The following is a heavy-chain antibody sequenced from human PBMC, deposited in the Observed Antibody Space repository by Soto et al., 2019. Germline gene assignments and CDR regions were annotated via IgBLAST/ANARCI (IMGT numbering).Heavy chain of an antibody. D-gene: IGHD1-26*01. CDR3: ATDRGDAGRYYRGGL. J-gene: IGHJ4*02. CDR1: GFTFYIYA. Sequence: EVQLVESGGGLVQPGGSLRLSCATSGFTFYIYAMNWVRQAPGKGLEWIAHIASNGATDYADSVKGRFTISRDNAENSVFLQMSSLRVDDTAIYYCATDRGDAGRYYRGGLGGQGTLVTVSS. V-gene: IGHV3-48*01. CDR2: IASNGAT.